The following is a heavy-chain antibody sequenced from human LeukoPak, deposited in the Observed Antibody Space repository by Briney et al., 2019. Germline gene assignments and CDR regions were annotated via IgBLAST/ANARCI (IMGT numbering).Heavy chain of an antibody. CDR2: IYTSGST. Sequence: SETLSLTCAVYGGSFSGYYWSWIRQPPGKGLEWIGYIYTSGSTNYNPSLKSRVTISVDTSKNQFSLKLSSVTAADTAVYYCARRGSSWSNWFDPWGQGTLVTVSS. J-gene: IGHJ5*02. V-gene: IGHV4-4*09. CDR1: GGSFSGYY. D-gene: IGHD6-13*01. CDR3: ARRGSSWSNWFDP.